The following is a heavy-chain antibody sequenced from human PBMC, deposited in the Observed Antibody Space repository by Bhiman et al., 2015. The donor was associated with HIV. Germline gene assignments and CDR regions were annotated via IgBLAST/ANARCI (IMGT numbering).Heavy chain of an antibody. Sequence: EVQLLESGGGLVQPGGSLRLSCAASGFTFSSYAMSWVRQAPGKGLEWVSAISGSGGSTYYADSVKGRFTISRDNSKNTLYLQMNSLRAEDTAVYYCAKDEGDTNWGSLFACYFDYWGQGTLVTVSS. D-gene: IGHD7-27*01. J-gene: IGHJ4*02. CDR1: GFTFSSYA. CDR2: ISGSGGST. CDR3: AKDEGDTNWGSLFACYFDY. V-gene: IGHV3-23*01.